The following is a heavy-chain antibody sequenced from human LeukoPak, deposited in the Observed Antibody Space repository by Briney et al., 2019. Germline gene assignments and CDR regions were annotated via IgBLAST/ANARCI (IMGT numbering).Heavy chain of an antibody. CDR3: ARDNPSTLRGFDY. CDR1: GFTFSSYW. Sequence: GGSLRLSCAASGFTFSSYWMSWVRQAPGKGLEWVANIKQDGSEKYYVDSVKGRFTISRDNAKNSLYLQMNSLRAEDTAVYYCARDNPSTLRGFDYWGQGTLVTVSS. CDR2: IKQDGSEK. V-gene: IGHV3-7*01. J-gene: IGHJ4*02.